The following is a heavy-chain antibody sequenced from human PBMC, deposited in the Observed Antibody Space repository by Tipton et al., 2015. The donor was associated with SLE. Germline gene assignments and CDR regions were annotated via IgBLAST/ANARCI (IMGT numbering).Heavy chain of an antibody. CDR1: GGSISSYY. V-gene: IGHV4-59*01. J-gene: IGHJ4*02. D-gene: IGHD3-22*01. Sequence: TLSLTCAVYGGSISSYYWSWIRQPPGKGLEWIGYIYYSGSTNYNPSLKSRVTISVDTSKNQFSLKLSSVTAADTAVYYCAREKSKEPRMHYYDSSGGFDYWGQGILVTVSS. CDR2: IYYSGST. CDR3: AREKSKEPRMHYYDSSGGFDY.